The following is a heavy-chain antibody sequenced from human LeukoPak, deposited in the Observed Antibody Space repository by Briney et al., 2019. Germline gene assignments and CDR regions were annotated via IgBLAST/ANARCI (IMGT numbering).Heavy chain of an antibody. V-gene: IGHV1-18*01. CDR3: ARDQSRKLTGEFAY. Sequence: DSQKVSCQDSGYTFTSYGISCVRQAPGQGHEWMGWISAYNGNTNYAKKLQGRVTMTTDTSTSTAYMELRSLRSDDTAVYYCARDQSRKLTGEFAYWGQGTLVTVSS. D-gene: IGHD1-20*01. CDR1: GYTFTSYG. J-gene: IGHJ4*02. CDR2: ISAYNGNT.